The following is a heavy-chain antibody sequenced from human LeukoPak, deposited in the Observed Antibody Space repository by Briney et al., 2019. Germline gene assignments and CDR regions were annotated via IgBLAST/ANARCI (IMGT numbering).Heavy chain of an antibody. V-gene: IGHV4-59*08. J-gene: IGHJ4*02. CDR3: ARGAVPDY. CDR1: GGSISSYY. D-gene: IGHD4-17*01. CDR2: IYYSGST. Sequence: SETLSLTCTVSGGSISSYYWSWIRQPPGKGLEWIGYIYYSGSTNYNPSLKSRVTISVDTSKNQFSLKLSSVTAADTAVYYCARGAVPDYWGQGTLVTVSS.